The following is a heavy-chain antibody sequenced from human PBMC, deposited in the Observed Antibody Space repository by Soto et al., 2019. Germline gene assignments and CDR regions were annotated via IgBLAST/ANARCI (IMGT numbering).Heavy chain of an antibody. CDR3: ARASNLKILEWSNYYYYGMDV. D-gene: IGHD3-3*01. CDR1: GGTFSSYA. CDR2: IIPIFGTA. V-gene: IGHV1-69*06. Sequence: QVQLVQSGAEVKKPGSSVKVSCKASGGTFSSYAISWVRQAPGQGLEWMRGIIPIFGTADYAQKFQGRVTITADKSTSTAYMELSSLRSEDTAVYYCARASNLKILEWSNYYYYGMDVWGQGTTVTVSS. J-gene: IGHJ6*02.